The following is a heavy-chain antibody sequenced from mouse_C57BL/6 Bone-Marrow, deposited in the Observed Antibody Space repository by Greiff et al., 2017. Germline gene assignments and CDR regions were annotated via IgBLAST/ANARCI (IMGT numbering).Heavy chain of an antibody. CDR2: LDPETGGT. V-gene: IGHV1-15*01. Sequence: QVHVKQSGAELVRPGASVTLSCKASGYTFTDYEMHWVKQTPVHGLEWIGALDPETGGTAYNQKFKGKAILTADKSSSTAYMELSSLTSEDCAVYYCTTLYYGSSYGDMDYWGQGTSVTGAS. D-gene: IGHD1-1*01. J-gene: IGHJ4*01. CDR1: GYTFTDYE. CDR3: TTLYYGSSYGDMDY.